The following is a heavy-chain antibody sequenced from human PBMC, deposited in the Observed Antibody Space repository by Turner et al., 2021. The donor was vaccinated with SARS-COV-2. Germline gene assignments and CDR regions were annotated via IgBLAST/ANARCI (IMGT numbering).Heavy chain of an antibody. CDR1: GFTFSRYS. V-gene: IGHV3-21*01. CDR3: ARDHRPVVVPAAKRAGSYYYGMDV. J-gene: IGHJ6*02. Sequence: EVQLVESGGGLVKPGGSFRLSCAASGFTFSRYSMNWVRQAPGKGLEWVSSISSSSSYIYYADSVKGRFTSSRDNAKNSLYLQMNSLRAEDTAVYYCARDHRPVVVPAAKRAGSYYYGMDVWGQGTTVTVSS. D-gene: IGHD2-2*01. CDR2: ISSSSSYI.